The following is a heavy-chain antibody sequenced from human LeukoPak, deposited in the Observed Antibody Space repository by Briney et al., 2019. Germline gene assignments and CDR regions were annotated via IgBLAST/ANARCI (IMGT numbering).Heavy chain of an antibody. Sequence: ASVKVSCKASGYTFTSYYIHWVRQAPGQGLEWMGLINPSGGSTNYAQKLQGRVTMTTDTSTSTAYMELRSLRSDDTAVYYCARVLGETPSSWYLMGYYYYYMDVWGKGTTVTISS. CDR3: ARVLGETPSSWYLMGYYYYYMDV. CDR2: INPSGGST. J-gene: IGHJ6*03. D-gene: IGHD6-13*01. CDR1: GYTFTSYY. V-gene: IGHV1-46*01.